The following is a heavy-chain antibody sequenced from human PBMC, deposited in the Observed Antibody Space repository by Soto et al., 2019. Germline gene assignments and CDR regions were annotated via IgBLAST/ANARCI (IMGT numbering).Heavy chain of an antibody. V-gene: IGHV3-53*01. Sequence: GGSLRLSCAASVFTVSSNYMSWVRQAPGKWLEWFSVIYIGGSTYXSDSVKGRXXISRDNSKNTLXLQMNXLRSEDTAVYYCARDLTTIVDYWGQGTLVTSP. CDR1: VFTVSSNY. D-gene: IGHD1-1*01. CDR2: IYIGGST. J-gene: IGHJ4*02. CDR3: ARDLTTIVDY.